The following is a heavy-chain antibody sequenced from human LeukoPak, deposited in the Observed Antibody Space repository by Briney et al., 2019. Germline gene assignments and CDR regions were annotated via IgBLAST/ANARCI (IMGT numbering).Heavy chain of an antibody. J-gene: IGHJ6*03. Sequence: NTSETLSLTCTVSGGSISSYYWSWIRQPPGKGLEWIGYIYYSGSTNYNASLRSRVSISVDTSKNQFSLKLTSVTAADTAVYHCARALRGYYMDVWGKGTTVTVSS. V-gene: IGHV4-59*01. CDR1: GGSISSYY. CDR3: ARALRGYYMDV. CDR2: IYYSGST. D-gene: IGHD3-10*01.